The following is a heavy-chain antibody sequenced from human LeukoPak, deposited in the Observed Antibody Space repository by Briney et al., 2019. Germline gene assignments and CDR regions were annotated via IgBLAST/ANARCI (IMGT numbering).Heavy chain of an antibody. CDR3: ARSFNPDYYDSSGYGRGFDY. CDR2: IYYSGST. J-gene: IGHJ4*02. V-gene: IGHV4-39*07. CDR1: GGSISSSSYY. D-gene: IGHD3-22*01. Sequence: SETLSLTCTVSGGSISSSSYYWGWIRQPPGKGLEWTGSIYYSGSTYYNASLKSRVTISVDTSKNQFSLKLSSVTAADTAVYYCARSFNPDYYDSSGYGRGFDYWGQGTLVTVSS.